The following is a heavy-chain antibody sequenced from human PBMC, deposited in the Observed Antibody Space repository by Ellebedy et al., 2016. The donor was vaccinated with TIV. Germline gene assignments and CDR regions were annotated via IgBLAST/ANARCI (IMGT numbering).Heavy chain of an antibody. J-gene: IGHJ4*02. CDR2: ISWDGSST. CDR3: AKDPSPYSTKVFGMED. CDR1: GFIFDDYP. Sequence: PGGSLRLSCAASGFIFDDYPMHWVRQAPGMGLEWVAFISWDGSSTIYEASVKGRFTISRDNSKNLLFLKMNSLRIEDTAFYYCAKDPSPYSTKVFGMEDWGQGTQVTVSS. D-gene: IGHD6-13*01. V-gene: IGHV3-43*01.